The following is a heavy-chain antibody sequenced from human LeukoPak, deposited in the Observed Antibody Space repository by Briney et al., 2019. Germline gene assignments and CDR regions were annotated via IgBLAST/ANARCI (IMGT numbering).Heavy chain of an antibody. CDR1: GGSISSGYY. CDR3: ASSPDDYWGYYYYYYMDV. Sequence: SETLSLTCTVSGGSISSGYYWGWIRQPPGKGLEWIGSIYYSGSTYYNPSLKSRVTISVDTSKNQFSLKLSSVTAADTAVYYCASSPDDYWGYYYYYYMDVWGKGTTVTISS. D-gene: IGHD4/OR15-4a*01. J-gene: IGHJ6*03. CDR2: IYYSGST. V-gene: IGHV4-39*01.